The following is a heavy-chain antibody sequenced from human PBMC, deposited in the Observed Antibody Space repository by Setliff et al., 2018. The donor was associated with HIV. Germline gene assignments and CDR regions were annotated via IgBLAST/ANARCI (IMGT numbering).Heavy chain of an antibody. Sequence: LRLSCAAYGFTFDDFGMSWVRQAPGKGLQWVATISYDGSDKYYADSVKGRFTISRDNSKNTLYLQMNSLTTEDTALYYCARVWMATVSSDYWGQGSLVTVSS. CDR3: ARVWMATVSSDY. V-gene: IGHV3-30*03. J-gene: IGHJ4*02. CDR2: ISYDGSDK. CDR1: GFTFDDFG. D-gene: IGHD3-3*01.